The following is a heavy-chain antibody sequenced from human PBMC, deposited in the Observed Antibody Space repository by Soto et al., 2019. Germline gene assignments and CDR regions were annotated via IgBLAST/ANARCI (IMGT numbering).Heavy chain of an antibody. Sequence: GGSLRLSCAASGFTLSGYAMDWVRPAPGKGLEYVSGISSNGVGTYYANSVQGRFTIARDNSKNTVYLQMGSLRPEDMAVYYCARRARPDFYYMDVWGKGTTVTVSS. CDR3: ARRARPDFYYMDV. CDR2: ISSNGVGT. D-gene: IGHD6-6*01. CDR1: GFTLSGYA. V-gene: IGHV3-64*01. J-gene: IGHJ6*03.